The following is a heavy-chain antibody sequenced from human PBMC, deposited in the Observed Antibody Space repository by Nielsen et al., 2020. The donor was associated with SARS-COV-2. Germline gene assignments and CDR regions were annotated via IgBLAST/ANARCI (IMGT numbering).Heavy chain of an antibody. V-gene: IGHV3-11*05. CDR2: IRSSGSYT. CDR1: GFMTSHRY. J-gene: IGHJ4*02. Sequence: AGSLSLTCAASGFMTSHRYFRRILHTTGKGREWVSYIRSSGSYTNYADSVKCRFTIYIDSGKNSLYLQMNSLRVEDTAVYYCAREGRNLPLDYWGQGTLVTVSS. CDR3: AREGRNLPLDY.